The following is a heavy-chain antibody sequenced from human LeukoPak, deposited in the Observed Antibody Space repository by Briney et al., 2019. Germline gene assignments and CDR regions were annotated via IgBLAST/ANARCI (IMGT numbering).Heavy chain of an antibody. Sequence: GGSLRLSCAASGFTFSSYAMSWVRQALGKGLEWVSVISGSGGSTYYADSVQGRFTISRDNSKNTPYLQMNSLRAEDTAVHYCAKAPRYDVYVNWFDTWGQGTLVTVSS. V-gene: IGHV3-23*01. CDR1: GFTFSSYA. J-gene: IGHJ5*02. D-gene: IGHD5/OR15-5a*01. CDR2: ISGSGGST. CDR3: AKAPRYDVYVNWFDT.